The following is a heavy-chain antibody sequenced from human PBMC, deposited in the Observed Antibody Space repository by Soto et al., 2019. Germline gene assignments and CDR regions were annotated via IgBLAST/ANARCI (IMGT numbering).Heavy chain of an antibody. J-gene: IGHJ4*02. D-gene: IGHD1-26*01. Sequence: QVQLVQSGAEVKKPGASVKVSCKASGYTFTGHYIHWVRPAPEQGPEWMGEISPESGGTRYAQKFQGRVTMTKDTSIITFYMEVNNLSHDDTAVYYCGRGRSGQLVVFYWGQGTPVTVSS. V-gene: IGHV1-2*02. CDR3: GRGRSGQLVVFY. CDR1: GYTFTGHY. CDR2: ISPESGGT.